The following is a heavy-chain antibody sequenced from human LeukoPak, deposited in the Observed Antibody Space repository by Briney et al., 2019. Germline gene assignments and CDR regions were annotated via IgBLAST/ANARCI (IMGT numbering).Heavy chain of an antibody. V-gene: IGHV4-34*01. CDR3: ARNPDQYYYGSGSPPHVRYYFDY. Sequence: SETLSLTCAVYGGSLSGYYWSWIRQPPGKGLEWIGEINHSGSTNYNPSLKSRVTISVDTSKNQFSLKLSSVTAADTAVYYCARNPDQYYYGSGSPPHVRYYFDYWGQGTLVTVSS. CDR1: GGSLSGYY. J-gene: IGHJ4*02. D-gene: IGHD3-10*01. CDR2: INHSGST.